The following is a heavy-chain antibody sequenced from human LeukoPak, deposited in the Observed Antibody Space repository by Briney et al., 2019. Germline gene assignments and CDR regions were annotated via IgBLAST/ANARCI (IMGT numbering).Heavy chain of an antibody. J-gene: IGHJ4*02. Sequence: GASVKVSCKASGYTFTGYYIHWVRQAPGQGLEWMGWISAFSGNTNDAQKFQGRVTMTTDTSTSTAYMELRSLRSDDTAVYYCARDRDGYNGGDYWGQGTLVTVSS. CDR2: ISAFSGNT. CDR1: GYTFTGYY. D-gene: IGHD5-24*01. CDR3: ARDRDGYNGGDY. V-gene: IGHV1-18*04.